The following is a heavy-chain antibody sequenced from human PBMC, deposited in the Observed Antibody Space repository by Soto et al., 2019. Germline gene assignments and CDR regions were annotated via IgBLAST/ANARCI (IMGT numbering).Heavy chain of an antibody. V-gene: IGHV3-23*01. CDR2: IGGLTDST. J-gene: IGHJ6*02. CDR1: GFTFSSYA. D-gene: IGHD3-3*01. CDR3: AKVNTIFGVESYYYGMDV. Sequence: LGGSLRLSCAASGFTFSSYAMTWVRQAPGKGLEWISTIGGLTDSTYYAESVKGRFTISRDNSRNTLYLQLNSLSAEDTAIYYCAKVNTIFGVESYYYGMDVWGQGTSVTVSS.